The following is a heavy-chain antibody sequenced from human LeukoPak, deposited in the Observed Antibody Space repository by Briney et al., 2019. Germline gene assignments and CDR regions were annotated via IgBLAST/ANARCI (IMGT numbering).Heavy chain of an antibody. CDR1: GYSIRSRYY. V-gene: IGHV4-38-2*02. Sequence: PSETLSLTCTVSGYSIRSRYYWGWIRQPPGKGLEWIGSIYHSGSTYYNPSLKTRVTISVDTSMNQFSLKLSSVTAADTAVYYCATYCSGGPCYFDCWGQGTLVTVSS. D-gene: IGHD2-15*01. CDR2: IYHSGST. J-gene: IGHJ4*02. CDR3: ATYCSGGPCYFDC.